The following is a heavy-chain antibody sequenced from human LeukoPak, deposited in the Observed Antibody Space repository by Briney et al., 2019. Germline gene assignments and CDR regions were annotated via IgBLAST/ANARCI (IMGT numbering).Heavy chain of an antibody. CDR3: AKDTSYWYFDL. CDR1: GFTFSSYA. Sequence: PGGSLRLSCAASGFTFSSYAMSWVRQAPGKGLEWVSVISGRDSGIYYADSVKGRFTISRDNSKNTLYLQMNSLRADDTAVYYCAKDTSYWYFDLWGRGTLVTVSS. J-gene: IGHJ2*01. V-gene: IGHV3-23*01. CDR2: ISGRDSGI.